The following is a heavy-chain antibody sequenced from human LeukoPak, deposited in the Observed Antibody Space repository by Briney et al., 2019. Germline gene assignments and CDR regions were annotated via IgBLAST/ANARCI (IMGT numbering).Heavy chain of an antibody. V-gene: IGHV3-15*01. CDR1: GFTFSNAW. J-gene: IGHJ4*02. Sequence: GGSLRLSCAASGFTFSNAWMSWVRQAPGKGLEWVGRIKSKTDGGTTDYAAPVKGRFTISRDDSKNTLYLQINSLKTEDTAVYYCTTPITMGGGLYWGQGTLVTVSS. CDR2: IKSKTDGGTT. CDR3: TTPITMGGGLY. D-gene: IGHD3-10*01.